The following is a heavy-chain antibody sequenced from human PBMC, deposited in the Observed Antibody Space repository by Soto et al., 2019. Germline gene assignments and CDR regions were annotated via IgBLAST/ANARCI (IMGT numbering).Heavy chain of an antibody. D-gene: IGHD3-22*01. V-gene: IGHV1-69*13. CDR2: IIPIFGTA. Sequence: SVKVSCKASGGTFSSYAISWVRQAPGQGLEWMGGIIPIFGTANYAQKFQGRVTITADESTSTAYMELSSLRSEDTAVYYCAREYYDSSGYWGLHGMDVWGQGTMVTVSS. CDR1: GGTFSSYA. J-gene: IGHJ6*02. CDR3: AREYYDSSGYWGLHGMDV.